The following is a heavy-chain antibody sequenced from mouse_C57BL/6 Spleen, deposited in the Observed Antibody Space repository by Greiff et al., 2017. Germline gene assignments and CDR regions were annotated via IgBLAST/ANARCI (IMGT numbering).Heavy chain of an antibody. CDR2: IHPDSGST. D-gene: IGHD3-3*01. Sequence: VQLQQPGAELVKPGASVKLSCKASGYAFTSYWLHWVKQRPGQGLAWIGMIHPDSGSTNYNEKFKSKATLTVDKSSSTAYMELSRLTFEDSAVYYCARYSTGLARDWYFDVWGTGTTVTVSS. V-gene: IGHV1-64*01. CDR1: GYAFTSYW. J-gene: IGHJ1*03. CDR3: ARYSTGLARDWYFDV.